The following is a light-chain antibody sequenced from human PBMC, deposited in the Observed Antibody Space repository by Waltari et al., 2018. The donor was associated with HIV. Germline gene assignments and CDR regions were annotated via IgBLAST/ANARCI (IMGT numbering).Light chain of an antibody. Sequence: QSALTQPASVSGSPGPAIPIPCDLHDYAYVSWYQRHPGKAPKVIIYEVTNRPSGFSNRFSGSKSGNTATLTISGLQPEDEADYFCTSYISGTTPVFGRGTRVTVL. V-gene: IGLV2-14*01. CDR2: EVT. CDR1: DLHDYAY. J-gene: IGLJ2*01. CDR3: TSYISGTTPV.